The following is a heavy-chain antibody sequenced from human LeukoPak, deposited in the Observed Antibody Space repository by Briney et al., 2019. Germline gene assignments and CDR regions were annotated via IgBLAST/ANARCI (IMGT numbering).Heavy chain of an antibody. J-gene: IGHJ4*02. D-gene: IGHD2-2*01. CDR2: ISGSGGST. V-gene: IGHV3-23*01. Sequence: GGSLRLSCAASGFTFSSYAMSWVRQAPGKGLEWVSAISGSGGSTYYADSVKGRFTISRDNSKNTLYLQMNSLRAEDTAVYYCAKGGACSSTSCYSVDYWGQGTLVTVSS. CDR3: AKGGACSSTSCYSVDY. CDR1: GFTFSSYA.